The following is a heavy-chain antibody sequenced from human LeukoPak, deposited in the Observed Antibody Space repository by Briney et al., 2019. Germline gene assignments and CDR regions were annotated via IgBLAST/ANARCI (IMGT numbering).Heavy chain of an antibody. CDR1: GCTFTSYY. J-gene: IGHJ3*02. D-gene: IGHD3-22*01. V-gene: IGHV1-46*01. CDR2: INPSGGST. Sequence: ASVKVSCKASGCTFTSYYMHWVRQAPGQGLEWMGIINPSGGSTSYAQKFQGRVTMTRDMSTSTVYMELSSLRSEDTAVYYCARVGMIISGAFDIWGQGTMVTVSS. CDR3: ARVGMIISGAFDI.